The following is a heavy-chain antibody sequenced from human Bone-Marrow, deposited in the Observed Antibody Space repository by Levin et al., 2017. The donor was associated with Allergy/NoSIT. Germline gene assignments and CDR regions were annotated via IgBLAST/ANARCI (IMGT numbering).Heavy chain of an antibody. Sequence: PSETLSLTCSVSGGSISHNYWTWIRQPPGKGLEWIGFIYYDGNTNYNPSLKSRASISADTSKNQFSLTLTSVTPADTAVYYCAGVDWGMRGDTENWFDPWGQGALVIVSS. V-gene: IGHV4-59*01. CDR2: IYYDGNT. CDR1: GGSISHNY. CDR3: AGVDWGMRGDTENWFDP. J-gene: IGHJ5*02. D-gene: IGHD2-21*01.